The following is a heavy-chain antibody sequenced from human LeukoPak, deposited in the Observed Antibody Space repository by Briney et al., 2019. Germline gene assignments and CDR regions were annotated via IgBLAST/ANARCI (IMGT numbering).Heavy chain of an antibody. CDR3: ARDTGAAPGAYDI. V-gene: IGHV4-59*12. CDR1: GGSISTYY. CDR2: IYYTGST. Sequence: SETLSLTCTVSGGSISTYYWSWIRQPPGKGLEWIGYIYYTGSTNYNPSLKSRVTISVDTSKNQFSLKLSSVTAADAAVYHCARDTGAAPGAYDIWGQGTMVTVSS. D-gene: IGHD1-26*01. J-gene: IGHJ3*02.